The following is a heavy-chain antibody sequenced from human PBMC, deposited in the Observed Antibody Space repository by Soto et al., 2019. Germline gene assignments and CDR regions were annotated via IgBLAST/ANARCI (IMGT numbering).Heavy chain of an antibody. V-gene: IGHV3-23*01. J-gene: IGHJ4*02. CDR2: ITGSGGST. D-gene: IGHD5-18*01. CDR3: AKEGDLIGYNYGSCFDY. Sequence: GGSLRLSCAASGFTFSSYSMSWVRQAPGKGLEWVSAITGSGGSTYYADSVKGRFTISRDNSKNTLYLQMNSPRAEDTAVYYCAKEGDLIGYNYGSCFDYWGQGTLVTVSS. CDR1: GFTFSSYS.